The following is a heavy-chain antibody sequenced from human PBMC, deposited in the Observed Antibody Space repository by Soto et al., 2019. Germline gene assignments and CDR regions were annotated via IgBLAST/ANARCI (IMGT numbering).Heavy chain of an antibody. CDR3: ARARVSSGYYYEKYFDD. D-gene: IGHD3-22*01. Sequence: XSVKVSYKASGCTFTSYEMHLVRQATGQRLEWMGWVNACNGNTKYSQKFQVRVTITRDTSASTAYMELSSLSSEDTAVYYCARARVSSGYYYEKYFDDWGQGTLVTVSS. V-gene: IGHV1-3*01. CDR2: VNACNGNT. CDR1: GCTFTSYE. J-gene: IGHJ4*02.